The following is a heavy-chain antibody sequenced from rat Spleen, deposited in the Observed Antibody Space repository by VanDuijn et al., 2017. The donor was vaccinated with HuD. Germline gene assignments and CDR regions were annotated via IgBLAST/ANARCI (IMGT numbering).Heavy chain of an antibody. J-gene: IGHJ2*01. V-gene: IGHV5-58*01. CDR2: INTDGGTT. CDR3: AKRGWYYFDY. CDR1: GFTFNTYW. Sequence: EVQLVETGGGLVQPGRSLKLSCVASGFTFNTYWMYWIRQAPGKGLEWVSSINTDGGTTYYPDSLKGRFTISRDNAENTVYLQMSGLRSEDTATYYCAKRGWYYFDYWGQGVMVTVSS.